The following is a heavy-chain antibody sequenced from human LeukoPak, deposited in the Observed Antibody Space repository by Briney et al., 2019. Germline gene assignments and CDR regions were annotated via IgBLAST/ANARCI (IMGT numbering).Heavy chain of an antibody. CDR2: ISGSGGST. Sequence: PGGTLRLSCAASGFTFSSYGMSWVRQAPGKGLEWVSAISGSGGSTYYADSVKGRFTISRDNSKNMLFLQMDSLKPEDTAVYYCARGSGYSYAFTGRERTKSRLDYWGQGTLVTVSS. CDR3: ARGSGYSYAFTGRERTKSRLDY. D-gene: IGHD5-18*01. CDR1: GFTFSSYG. V-gene: IGHV3-23*01. J-gene: IGHJ4*02.